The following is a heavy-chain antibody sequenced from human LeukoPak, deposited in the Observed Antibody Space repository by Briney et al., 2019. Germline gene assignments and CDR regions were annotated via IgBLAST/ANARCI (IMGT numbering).Heavy chain of an antibody. CDR2: IKSDGSST. CDR1: GFTFSNYW. D-gene: IGHD6-13*01. V-gene: IGHV3-74*01. Sequence: PGGSLRLSCAASGFTFSNYWMHWVRHAPGKGPVWVSRIKSDGSSTRFADSVQGRFTISRDNGNNTVSLQMNSLRAEDTAVYYCARGGDTSNWYPGYFDYWGQGALVTVSS. J-gene: IGHJ4*02. CDR3: ARGGDTSNWYPGYFDY.